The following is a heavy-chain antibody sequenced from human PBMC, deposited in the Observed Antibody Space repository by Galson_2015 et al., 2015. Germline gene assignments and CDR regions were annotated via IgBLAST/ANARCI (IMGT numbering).Heavy chain of an antibody. CDR1: GFTFSTYA. CDR2: ISADGATT. CDR3: AKGRFSGGYYFYR. J-gene: IGHJ2*01. Sequence: SLRLSCAASGFTFSTYAMNWVRQAPGKGLEWVSVISADGATTYYADSVKGRFTISRDNSHNTLFLLMSSLRAEDTAVYYCAKGRFSGGYYFYRWGRATLVTVSS. D-gene: IGHD6-19*01. V-gene: IGHV3-23*01.